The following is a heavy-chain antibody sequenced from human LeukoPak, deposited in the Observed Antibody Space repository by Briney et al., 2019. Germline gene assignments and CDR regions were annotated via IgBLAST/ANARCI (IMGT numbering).Heavy chain of an antibody. CDR2: IFYSGST. Sequence: SETLSLTCTVSGPSISGSYWSWIRQPPGEGLECIGNIFYSGSTYYNPSLKSRVTISVDTSKNQFSLNLSSVTPADTAVYYCARGATAWVQFGYWGQGTLVTVSS. J-gene: IGHJ4*02. D-gene: IGHD1-26*01. CDR1: GPSISGSY. CDR3: ARGATAWVQFGY. V-gene: IGHV4-59*01.